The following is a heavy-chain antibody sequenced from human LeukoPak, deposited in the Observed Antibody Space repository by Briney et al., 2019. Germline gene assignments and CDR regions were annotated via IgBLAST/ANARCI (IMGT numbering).Heavy chain of an antibody. V-gene: IGHV1-8*01. CDR2: MNPNNGNT. Sequence: ASVKVSCKASGFTFTSYDINWVRQATGQGLEWMGWMNPNNGNTGYAQKFQGRVTITADESTSTAYMELSSLRSEDTAVYYCARCPLRGYFDYWGQGTLVTVSS. CDR1: GFTFTSYD. CDR3: ARCPLRGYFDY. J-gene: IGHJ4*02.